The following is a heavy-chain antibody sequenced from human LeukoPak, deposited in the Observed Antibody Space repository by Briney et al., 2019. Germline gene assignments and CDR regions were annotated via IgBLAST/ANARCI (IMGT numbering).Heavy chain of an antibody. J-gene: IGHJ4*02. CDR3: ARQYFLILSLYYFDY. CDR1: GYSISSGYY. Sequence: SETLSLTCTVSGYSISSGYYWGWIRQPPGKGLEWIGSIYHSGGTFYNPSLKSRVTISVDTSKNQFSLKLSSVTAADTAVYYCARQYFLILSLYYFDYWGQGTLVTVSS. D-gene: IGHD3-16*01. CDR2: IYHSGGT. V-gene: IGHV4-38-2*02.